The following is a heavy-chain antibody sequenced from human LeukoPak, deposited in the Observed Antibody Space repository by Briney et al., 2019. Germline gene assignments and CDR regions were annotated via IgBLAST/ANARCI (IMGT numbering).Heavy chain of an antibody. CDR1: GFTFSSYG. J-gene: IGHJ3*02. V-gene: IGHV3-30*02. CDR2: IRYDGSDK. D-gene: IGHD4-11*01. CDR3: AKDQGYSMAI. Sequence: PGGSLRLSCAASGFTFSSYGMHWVRQAPGKGLEWEAFIRYDGSDKDYADSVKGRLTISRDNSKNTLYLQMNSLRAEDTAVYYCAKDQGYSMAIWGQGTMVTVSS.